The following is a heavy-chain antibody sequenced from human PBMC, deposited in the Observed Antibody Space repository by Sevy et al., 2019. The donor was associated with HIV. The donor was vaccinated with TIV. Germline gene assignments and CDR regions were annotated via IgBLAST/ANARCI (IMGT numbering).Heavy chain of an antibody. Sequence: GGSLRLSCAASGFAFSNYWRNWVRQAPGKGLEWVANIKQDGSEIYYVDSVRGRFSISRDNAKNSVFLQMNSLRVEDTAVYYCARDRGITVYNYYGMDVWGQGTTVTVSS. CDR3: ARDRGITVYNYYGMDV. J-gene: IGHJ6*02. D-gene: IGHD1-20*01. V-gene: IGHV3-7*01. CDR2: IKQDGSEI. CDR1: GFAFSNYW.